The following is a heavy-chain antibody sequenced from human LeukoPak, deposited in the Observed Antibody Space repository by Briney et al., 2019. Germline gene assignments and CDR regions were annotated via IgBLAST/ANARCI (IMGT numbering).Heavy chain of an antibody. CDR1: GGTFSSYA. CDR3: ARPRYCSSTSCFPPYYYYYGLDV. Sequence: GASVKVSCKASGGTFSSYAISWVRQAPGQGLEWMGGIIPIFGTANYAQKFQGRVTITADESTSTAYMELSSLRSEDTAVYYCARPRYCSSTSCFPPYYYYYGLDVWGKGTTVTVSS. J-gene: IGHJ6*04. D-gene: IGHD2-2*01. V-gene: IGHV1-69*01. CDR2: IIPIFGTA.